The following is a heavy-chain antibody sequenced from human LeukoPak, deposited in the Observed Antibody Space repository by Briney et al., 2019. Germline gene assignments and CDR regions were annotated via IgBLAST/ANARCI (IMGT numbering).Heavy chain of an antibody. CDR3: ARGTYYLDY. CDR2: IKQDGSEK. Sequence: PGGSLRLSCAASGFTFSTHWMSWVRQAPGKGLEWVANIKQDGSEKYYVDSVKGRFIISRDNAKNSLDLQMNSPRAEDTAVYYCARGTYYLDYWGQGTLVTVSS. J-gene: IGHJ4*02. V-gene: IGHV3-7*05. CDR1: GFTFSTHW.